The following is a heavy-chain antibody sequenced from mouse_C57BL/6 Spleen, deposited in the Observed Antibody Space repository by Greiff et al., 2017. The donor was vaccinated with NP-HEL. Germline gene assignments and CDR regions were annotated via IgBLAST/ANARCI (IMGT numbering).Heavy chain of an antibody. CDR2: INPNNGGT. CDR3: ARLFHYYGSSPYYFDY. V-gene: IGHV1-26*01. CDR1: GYTFTDYY. D-gene: IGHD1-1*01. J-gene: IGHJ2*01. Sequence: EVQLQQSGPELVKPGASVKISCKASGYTFTDYYMNWVKQSHGKSLEWIGDINPNNGGTSYNQKFKGKATLTVDKSSSTAYMELRSLTSEDSAVYYCARLFHYYGSSPYYFDYWGQGTTLTVSS.